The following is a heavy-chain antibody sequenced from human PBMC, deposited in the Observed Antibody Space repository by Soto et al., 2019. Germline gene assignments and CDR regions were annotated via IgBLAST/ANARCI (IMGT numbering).Heavy chain of an antibody. D-gene: IGHD5-12*01. J-gene: IGHJ3*02. CDR3: ASPGGDGYNYGAFDI. V-gene: IGHV3-53*01. CDR1: WFTVSSNY. Sequence: VGSLRLSCAASWFTVSSNYMSWVRQAPGKGLEWVSVIYSGGSTYYADSVKGRFTISRDNSKNTLYLQMNSLRAEDTAVYYCASPGGDGYNYGAFDIWGQGTMVTVSS. CDR2: IYSGGST.